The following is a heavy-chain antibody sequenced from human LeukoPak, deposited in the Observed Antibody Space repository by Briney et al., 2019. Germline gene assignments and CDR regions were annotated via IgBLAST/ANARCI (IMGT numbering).Heavy chain of an antibody. J-gene: IGHJ4*02. CDR3: AKSPAGERLYYFDY. D-gene: IGHD3-10*01. Sequence: GGSLRLSCAASGFTFNNYWMSWVRQAPGKGLEWVANIKQDGSEKYYVDSVKGRFTISGDNAKNSLYLQMNSLRAEDTALYYCAKSPAGERLYYFDYWGQGTLVTVSS. V-gene: IGHV3-7*03. CDR2: IKQDGSEK. CDR1: GFTFNNYW.